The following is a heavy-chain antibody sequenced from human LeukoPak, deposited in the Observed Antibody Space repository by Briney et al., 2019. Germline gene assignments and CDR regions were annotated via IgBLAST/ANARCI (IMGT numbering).Heavy chain of an antibody. J-gene: IGHJ4*02. CDR3: ARVGYYGSGSYYDFDY. CDR1: GYSISSGYY. CDR2: IYHSGST. D-gene: IGHD3-10*01. V-gene: IGHV4-38-2*01. Sequence: SETLSLTCAVSGYSISSGYYWGWIRQPPGKGLEWIGSIYHSGSTYYNPSLKSRVTISVDTSKNQFSLKLSSVTAADTAVYYCARVGYYGSGSYYDFDYWGQGTLVTVSS.